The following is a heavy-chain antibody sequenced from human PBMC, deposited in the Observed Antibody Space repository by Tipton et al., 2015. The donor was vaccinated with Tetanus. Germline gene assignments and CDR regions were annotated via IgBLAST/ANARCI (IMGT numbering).Heavy chain of an antibody. J-gene: IGHJ4*02. Sequence: LSLTCAVSGFIFSNYRMNWVRQAPGKGLEWVSSISSTSSYIYYAGSVKGRFTISRDNAKNSLYLQMDSLRAEDAAVYYCASGSTLDYWGQGALVTVSS. CDR2: ISSTSSYI. CDR3: ASGSTLDY. D-gene: IGHD6-25*01. CDR1: GFIFSNYR. V-gene: IGHV3-21*06.